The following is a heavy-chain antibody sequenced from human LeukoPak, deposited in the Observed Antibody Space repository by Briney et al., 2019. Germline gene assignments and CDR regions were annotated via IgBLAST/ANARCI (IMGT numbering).Heavy chain of an antibody. CDR2: IGGSDVNT. CDR3: AKALSGWSTPIFHY. D-gene: IGHD6-19*01. CDR1: GFTSSSYA. Sequence: GGSLRLSCAASGFTSSSYAMSWVRQAPGKGLEWVSAIGGSDVNTYYADSVKGRFTISRDNSKNTLYLQMNSLRAEDTAVYYCAKALSGWSTPIFHYWGQGTLVTVSS. V-gene: IGHV3-23*01. J-gene: IGHJ4*02.